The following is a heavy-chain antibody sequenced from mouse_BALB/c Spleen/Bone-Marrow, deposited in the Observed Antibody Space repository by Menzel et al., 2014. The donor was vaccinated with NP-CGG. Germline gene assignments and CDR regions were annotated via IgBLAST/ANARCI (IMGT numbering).Heavy chain of an antibody. J-gene: IGHJ3*01. CDR2: INSDGGRT. CDR3: ARHGGYDPFAY. V-gene: IGHV5-2*01. CDR1: EYEFPSHD. D-gene: IGHD3-1*01. Sequence: EVKLMESGGGLVQPGESLQLSCESNEYEFPSHDMSWVRKTLEKRLELVAAINSDGGRTYYPDTMERRFIISRDNTKKTLYLQMSSLRSDDTALYYCARHGGYDPFAYWSQGTLVTVSA.